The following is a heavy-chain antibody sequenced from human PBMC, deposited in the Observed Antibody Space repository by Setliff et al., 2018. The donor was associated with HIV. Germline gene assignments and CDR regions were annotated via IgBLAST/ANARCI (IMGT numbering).Heavy chain of an antibody. D-gene: IGHD3-10*01. CDR3: ATLIRGVPIDH. CDR1: GYSFTSHW. CDR2: IYPGDSET. Sequence: GESLKISCKGSGYSFTSHWIVWVRQVPGKGLEWMGIIYPGDSETRYSPSFQGQVTISADKSISTTYLQWSSLEASDTAIYYCATLIRGVPIDHWGQGTLVTVSS. J-gene: IGHJ4*02. V-gene: IGHV5-51*01.